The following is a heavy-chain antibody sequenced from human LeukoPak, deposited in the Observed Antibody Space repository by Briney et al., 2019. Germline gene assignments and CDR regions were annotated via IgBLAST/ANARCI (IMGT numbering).Heavy chain of an antibody. CDR1: GYIFTAYG. CDR3: ARDLFGRGSGSYYGY. J-gene: IGHJ4*02. D-gene: IGHD3-10*01. CDR2: ISGFNGNT. V-gene: IGHV1-18*01. Sequence: ASVKVSCKASGYIFTAYGISWVRQVPGQGLEWLGWISGFNGNTSYSEKLQGRVTMTTDTSTSTAYMELRSLGPDDTAVYYCARDLFGRGSGSYYGYWGQGTLVTVSS.